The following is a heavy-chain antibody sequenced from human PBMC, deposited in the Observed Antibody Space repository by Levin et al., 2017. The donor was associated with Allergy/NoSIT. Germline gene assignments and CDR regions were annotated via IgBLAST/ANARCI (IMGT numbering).Heavy chain of an antibody. CDR1: GGSISSYY. CDR3: ARGRSWYSGSLVDY. V-gene: IGHV4-59*01. CDR2: IYYSGST. Sequence: PGGSLRLSCTVSGGSISSYYWSWIRQPPGKGLEWIGYIYYSGSTNYNPSLKSRVTISVDTSKNQFSLKVSSVTAADTAVYYCARGRSWYSGSLVDYWGQGTLVTVSS. D-gene: IGHD6-13*01. J-gene: IGHJ4*02.